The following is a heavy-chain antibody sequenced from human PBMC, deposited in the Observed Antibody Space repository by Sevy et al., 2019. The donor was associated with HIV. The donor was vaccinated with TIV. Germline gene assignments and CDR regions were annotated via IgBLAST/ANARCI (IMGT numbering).Heavy chain of an antibody. V-gene: IGHV6-1*01. D-gene: IGHD3-16*01. CDR3: AGGLLLVFLGLCFYGMDV. CDR2: TYYRSKWYN. CDR1: GDSVSSNSAA. Sequence: SQTLSLTCAISGDSVSSNSAAWNWIRQSPSRGLEWLGRTYYRSKWYNDYAVSVKSRITINPDTSKNQFSLQLNSVTPEDAAVYYCAGGLLLVFLGLCFYGMDVWGRGTTVTVSS. J-gene: IGHJ6*01.